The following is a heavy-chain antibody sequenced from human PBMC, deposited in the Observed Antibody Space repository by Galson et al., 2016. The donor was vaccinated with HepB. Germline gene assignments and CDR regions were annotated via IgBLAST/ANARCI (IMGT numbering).Heavy chain of an antibody. CDR3: ASREAGRPFDF. J-gene: IGHJ3*01. Sequence: TLSLTCTLSGGSISNPIYFWTWIRQPAGKGLEWIGRVLSRGGTNYNPSLRVRVTISLEESKNQFSMELRSVTAADTAVYYCASREAGRPFDFWGPGTMVTVSS. V-gene: IGHV4-61*02. CDR2: VLSRGGT. CDR1: GGSISNPIYF. D-gene: IGHD1-26*01.